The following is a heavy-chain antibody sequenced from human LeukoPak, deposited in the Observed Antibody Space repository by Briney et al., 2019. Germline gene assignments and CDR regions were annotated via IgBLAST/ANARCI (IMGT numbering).Heavy chain of an antibody. V-gene: IGHV1-2*02. J-gene: IGHJ5*02. D-gene: IGHD2-2*01. CDR2: INPNSGGT. CDR1: GYTFTGYY. CDR3: TRGRYCRSTACWFDP. Sequence: ASVKVSCKASGYTFTGYYMHWVRQAPGQGLEWMGWINPNSGGTDHAQKFQGRVTMTRDTSISTAYMELSRLRSDDTAVYYCTRGRYCRSTACWFDPWGQGTLVTVSS.